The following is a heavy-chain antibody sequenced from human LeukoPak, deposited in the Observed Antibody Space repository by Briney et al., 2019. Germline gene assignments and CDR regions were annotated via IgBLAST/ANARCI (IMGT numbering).Heavy chain of an antibody. Sequence: GGSLRLSCAASGFTFSSYEINWVRQAPGKGLEWVSYISNSGSTIYYADSVKGRFTVSRDNAKNSLYLQMNSLRAEDTAVYHCARDRRAHNWGQGTLVTVSS. V-gene: IGHV3-48*03. CDR2: ISNSGSTI. CDR3: ARDRRAHN. CDR1: GFTFSSYE. J-gene: IGHJ4*02.